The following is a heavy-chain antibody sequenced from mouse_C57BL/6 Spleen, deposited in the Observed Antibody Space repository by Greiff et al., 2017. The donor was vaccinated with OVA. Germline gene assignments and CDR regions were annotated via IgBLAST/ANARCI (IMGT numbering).Heavy chain of an antibody. V-gene: IGHV1-55*01. D-gene: IGHD2-3*01. J-gene: IGHJ3*01. CDR1: GYTFTSYW. CDR2: IYPGSGST. CDR3: ARRGDCYFAY. Sequence: QVQLQQPGAELVKPGASVKMSCKASGYTFTSYWITWVKQRPGQGLEWIGDIYPGSGSTYYNEKFKSKATRTVDTSSSTAYMQLSSLTSEDTAVYYCARRGDCYFAYWGQGTLVTVSA.